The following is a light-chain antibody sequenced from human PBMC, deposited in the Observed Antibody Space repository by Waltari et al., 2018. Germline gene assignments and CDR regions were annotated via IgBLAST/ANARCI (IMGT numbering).Light chain of an antibody. Sequence: EIVMTQSPATLSVSPGERATLSCRASQSLSDNLAWYRLKPAQAPRLLIYGASFRATGIPGRFRGSGSGTDFTLTISSLQSEDFAIYYCQQYKTWPPITFGQGTRLEIK. CDR2: GAS. J-gene: IGKJ5*01. CDR1: QSLSDN. CDR3: QQYKTWPPIT. V-gene: IGKV3-15*01.